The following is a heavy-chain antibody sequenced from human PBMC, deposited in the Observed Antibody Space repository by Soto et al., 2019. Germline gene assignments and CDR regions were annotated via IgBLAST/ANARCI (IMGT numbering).Heavy chain of an antibody. J-gene: IGHJ6*02. CDR1: GGSISSYY. D-gene: IGHD6-19*01. CDR2: IYYSGST. CDR3: AKVSGWLGRYYYYYGMDV. Sequence: SETLSLTCTVSGGSISSYYWSWIRQPPGKGLEWIGYIYYSGSTNYNPPLKSRVTISVDTSKNQFSLKLSSVTAADTAVYYCAKVSGWLGRYYYYYGMDVWGQGTTVTVSS. V-gene: IGHV4-59*08.